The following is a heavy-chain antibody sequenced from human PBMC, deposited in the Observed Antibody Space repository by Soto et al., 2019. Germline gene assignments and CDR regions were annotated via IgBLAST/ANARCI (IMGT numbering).Heavy chain of an antibody. J-gene: IGHJ2*01. CDR2: FDPEDGET. D-gene: IGHD4-17*01. V-gene: IGHV1-24*01. CDR1: GYTLTELS. CDR3: ATKIHDYGDYSLRSDRFDL. Sequence: ASVKVSCKVSGYTLTELSMHWVRQAPGKGLEWMGGFDPEDGETIYAQKFQGRVTMTEDTSTDTAYMELSSLRSEDTAVYYCATKIHDYGDYSLRSDRFDLWGRGTLVTVSS.